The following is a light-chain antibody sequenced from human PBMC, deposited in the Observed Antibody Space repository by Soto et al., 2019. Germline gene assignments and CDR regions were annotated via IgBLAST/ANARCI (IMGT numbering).Light chain of an antibody. CDR2: GAS. CDR3: QQYGSSIT. Sequence: EIVMTQSPATLSVSPGERATLSCRASQSVSSNYLAWYQQKPGQAPRLLIYGASSRATGIPDRFSGSGSGTDFTLTISRLEPEDFAVYYCQQYGSSITFGQGTRREIK. CDR1: QSVSSNY. V-gene: IGKV3-20*01. J-gene: IGKJ5*01.